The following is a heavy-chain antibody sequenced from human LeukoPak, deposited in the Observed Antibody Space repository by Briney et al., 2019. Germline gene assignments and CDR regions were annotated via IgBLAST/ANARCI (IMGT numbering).Heavy chain of an antibody. CDR2: ISGSGGST. V-gene: IGHV3-23*01. Sequence: PGGSLRLSCAASGFTFSSYAMSWVRQAPGKGLEWVSAISGSGGSTYYADSVKGRFTISGDNSKNTLYLQMNSLRAEDTAVYYCAKDSLQQLEYYYYYGMDVWGQGTTVTVSS. CDR3: AKDSLQQLEYYYYYGMDV. CDR1: GFTFSSYA. J-gene: IGHJ6*02. D-gene: IGHD6-13*01.